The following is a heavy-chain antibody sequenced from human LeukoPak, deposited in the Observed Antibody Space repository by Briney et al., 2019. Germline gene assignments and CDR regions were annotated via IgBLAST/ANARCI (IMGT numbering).Heavy chain of an antibody. D-gene: IGHD3-22*01. CDR2: ISAYNGNT. J-gene: IGHJ4*02. CDR3: ATLEYYDSSGYYYDY. Sequence: ASVKVSCKASGFTFTNYGISWVRQAPGQGLEWMGWISAYNGNTNYAQKLQGRVTMTTDTSTSTAYMELRSLRSDDTAVYYCATLEYYDSSGYYYDYWGQGTLVTVSS. CDR1: GFTFTNYG. V-gene: IGHV1-18*01.